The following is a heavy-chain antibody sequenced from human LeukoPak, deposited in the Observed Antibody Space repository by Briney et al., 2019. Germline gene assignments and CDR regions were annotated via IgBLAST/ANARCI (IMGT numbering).Heavy chain of an antibody. CDR1: GFTFSSYS. J-gene: IGHJ4*02. Sequence: QAGGSLRLSCAASGFTFSSYSMNRVRQAPGKGLEWVSYISSSGSTICYADSVKGRFTISRDNAKNSLYLQMNSLRAEDTAVYYCARARSGSYVRWGQGTLVTVSS. CDR3: ARARSGSYVR. CDR2: ISSSGSTI. D-gene: IGHD1-26*01. V-gene: IGHV3-48*04.